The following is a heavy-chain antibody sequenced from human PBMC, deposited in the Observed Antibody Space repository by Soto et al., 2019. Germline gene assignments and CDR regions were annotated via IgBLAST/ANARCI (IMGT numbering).Heavy chain of an antibody. CDR2: INPKSGGT. CDR1: GYTFTGDY. V-gene: IGHV1-2*04. Sequence: GASVKVSCKASGYTFTGDYMHWVRQAPGQGLEWRGWINPKSGGTDYAQKFQGWVTMTRDTSISTAYLELSRLRSDDTAGYYCARDLVYNWKDTHYNRFDPWGQRTPVTVSS. CDR3: ARDLVYNWKDTHYNRFDP. D-gene: IGHD1-20*01. J-gene: IGHJ5*01.